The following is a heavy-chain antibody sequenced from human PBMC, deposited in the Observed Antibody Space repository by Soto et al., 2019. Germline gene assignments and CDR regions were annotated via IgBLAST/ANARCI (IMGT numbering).Heavy chain of an antibody. CDR2: INHSGST. CDR3: ARGHMVRGVDY. CDR1: GGSFSGYY. Sequence: SETLSLTCAVYGGSFSGYYWSWIRQPPGKGLEWIGEINHSGSTNYNPSLKSRVTISVDTSKNQFSLKLSSVTAADTAVYYCARGHMVRGVDYWGQGTLVTVSS. D-gene: IGHD3-10*01. V-gene: IGHV4-34*01. J-gene: IGHJ4*02.